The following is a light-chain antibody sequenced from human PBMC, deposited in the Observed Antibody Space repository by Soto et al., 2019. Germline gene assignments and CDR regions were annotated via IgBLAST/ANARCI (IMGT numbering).Light chain of an antibody. V-gene: IGLV8-61*01. CDR3: VLYRGSVPV. CDR1: SGSVSTNYY. J-gene: IGLJ2*01. Sequence: QTVVTQEPSFSVSPGGTVTLTCDLSSGSVSTNYYPSWYQQTPGQAPRTLIYRTNTRSSGVPDRFSGSILGNKAALTITGAQADDESDYYCVLYRGSVPVFGGGPRPTVL. CDR2: RTN.